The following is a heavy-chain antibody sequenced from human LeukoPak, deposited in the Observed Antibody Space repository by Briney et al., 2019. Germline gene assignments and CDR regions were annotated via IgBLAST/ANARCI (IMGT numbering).Heavy chain of an antibody. Sequence: SVKVSCKASGGTFSSYAISWVRQAPGEGLEWMGGIIPILGIANYAQKFQGRVTITADKSTSTAYMELSSLRSEDTAVYYCARDYDSSGYYSNWGQGTLVTVSS. V-gene: IGHV1-69*10. D-gene: IGHD3-22*01. CDR2: IIPILGIA. CDR1: GGTFSSYA. CDR3: ARDYDSSGYYSN. J-gene: IGHJ4*02.